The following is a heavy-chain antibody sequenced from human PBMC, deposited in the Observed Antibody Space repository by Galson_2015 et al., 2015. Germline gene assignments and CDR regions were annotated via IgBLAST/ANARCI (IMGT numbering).Heavy chain of an antibody. CDR2: IYFSGNT. V-gene: IGHV4-31*03. CDR1: GASISSDGSY. Sequence: LSLTCTVSGASISSDGSYWSWIRQQSGKGLDWIGYIYFSGNTFYNPYLKSRVSISLDTSRNQFSLRLNSVTPADTALYYCARGFGVVPLDYWGQGMLVTVSS. D-gene: IGHD3-3*01. CDR3: ARGFGVVPLDY. J-gene: IGHJ4*02.